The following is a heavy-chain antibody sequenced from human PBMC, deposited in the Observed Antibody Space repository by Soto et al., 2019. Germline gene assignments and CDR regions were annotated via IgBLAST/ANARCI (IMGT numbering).Heavy chain of an antibody. V-gene: IGHV1-24*01. CDR1: GYTLTELS. J-gene: IGHJ3*02. D-gene: IGHD1-1*01. Sequence: ASVKVSCKVSGYTLTELSMHWVRQAPGKGLEWMGGFDPEDGETIYAQKFQGRVTMTEDTSTDTAYMELSSLRSEDTAVYYGATAGTAGHDAFDSWGQGKMVTISS. CDR2: FDPEDGET. CDR3: ATAGTAGHDAFDS.